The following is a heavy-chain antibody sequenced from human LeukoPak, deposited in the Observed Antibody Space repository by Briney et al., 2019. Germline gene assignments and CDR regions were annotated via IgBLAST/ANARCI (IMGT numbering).Heavy chain of an antibody. V-gene: IGHV1-8*02. CDR2: MNPNSGNT. J-gene: IGHJ4*02. Sequence: ASVKVSCKASGYTFTSYDINWVRQATGQGLEWMGWMNPNSGNTGYAQKFQGRVTMTEDTSTDTAYMELSSLRSEDTAVYYCATGRSSFFDYWGQGTLVTVSS. CDR3: ATGRSSFFDY. CDR1: GYTFTSYD.